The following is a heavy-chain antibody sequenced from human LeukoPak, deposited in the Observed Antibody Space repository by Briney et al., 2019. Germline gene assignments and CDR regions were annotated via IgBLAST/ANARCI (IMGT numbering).Heavy chain of an antibody. V-gene: IGHV4-38-2*02. CDR2: IYHSGNT. CDR1: GGSISSYY. J-gene: IGHJ4*02. CDR3: ARGIAVAGIYNDY. D-gene: IGHD6-19*01. Sequence: SETLSLACTVSGGSISSYYWGWIRQPPGKGLEWIGSIYHSGNTYYTPSLKSRVTISVDTSKNQFSLKLSSVTAADTAVYFCARGIAVAGIYNDYWGQGTLVTVSS.